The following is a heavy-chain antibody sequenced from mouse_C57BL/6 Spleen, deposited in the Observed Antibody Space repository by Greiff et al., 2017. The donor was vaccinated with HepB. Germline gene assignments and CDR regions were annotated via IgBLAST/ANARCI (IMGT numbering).Heavy chain of an antibody. Sequence: VQLQESGPGLVKPSQSLSLTCSVTGYSITSGYYWNWIRQFPGNKLEWMGYISYDGSNNYNPSLKNRISITRDTSKNQFFLKLNSVTTEDTATYYCARDLDPYWGQGTLVTVSA. V-gene: IGHV3-6*01. CDR1: GYSITSGYY. CDR3: ARDLDPY. CDR2: ISYDGSN. J-gene: IGHJ3*01.